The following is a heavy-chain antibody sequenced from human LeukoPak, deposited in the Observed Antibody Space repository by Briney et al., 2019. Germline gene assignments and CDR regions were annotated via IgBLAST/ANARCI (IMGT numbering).Heavy chain of an antibody. V-gene: IGHV3-74*01. J-gene: IGHJ4*02. Sequence: GGSLRLSCAASGFTFSSYWMHWVRQVPGKGLVWVARINPGGSSITYADSVEGRFTISRDNAKNTLYLQMDSLRAEDTGVCYCARSNQADDYWGQGTLVTVSS. D-gene: IGHD1-14*01. CDR2: INPGGSSI. CDR1: GFTFSSYW. CDR3: ARSNQADDY.